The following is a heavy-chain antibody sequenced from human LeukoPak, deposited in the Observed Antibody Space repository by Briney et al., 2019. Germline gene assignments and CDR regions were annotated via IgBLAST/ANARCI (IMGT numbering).Heavy chain of an antibody. V-gene: IGHV3-30*14. CDR2: ISYDGSNK. J-gene: IGHJ4*02. Sequence: GGSLRLSCAASGFTFSSYAMHWVRQAPGKGLEWVAVISYDGSNKYYADSVKGRFTISRDNSKNTLYLQMNSLRAEDTAVYYCARGLTTGAHLYYFDYWGQGTLVTVSS. CDR1: GFTFSSYA. CDR3: ARGLTTGAHLYYFDY. D-gene: IGHD1-1*01.